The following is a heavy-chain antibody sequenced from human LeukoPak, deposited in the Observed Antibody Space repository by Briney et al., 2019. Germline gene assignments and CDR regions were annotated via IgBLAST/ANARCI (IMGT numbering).Heavy chain of an antibody. CDR3: ARDRPYYDILTGYSYYYGMDV. D-gene: IGHD3-9*01. V-gene: IGHV3-53*01. CDR1: GFTVSSNY. J-gene: IGHJ6*02. CDR2: IYSGGST. Sequence: GGSLRLSCAASGFTVSSNYMSWVRQAPGKGLEWVSVIYSGGSTYYADSVKGRFTISRDNSKNTLYLQMNSLRAEDTAVYYCARDRPYYDILTGYSYYYGMDVWGQGTTVTVSS.